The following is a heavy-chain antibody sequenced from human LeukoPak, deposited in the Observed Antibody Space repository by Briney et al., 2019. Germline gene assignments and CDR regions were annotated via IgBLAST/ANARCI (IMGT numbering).Heavy chain of an antibody. Sequence: SETLSLTCAVYGGSFSGYYWSWIRQPPGKGLEWIGEINHSGSTNYNPSLKSRVTISVDTSKNQFSLKLSSVTAADTAVYYCARRSEYSSSSGRPPFDYWGQGTLVTVSS. CDR1: GGSFSGYY. J-gene: IGHJ4*02. V-gene: IGHV4-34*01. CDR2: INHSGST. D-gene: IGHD6-6*01. CDR3: ARRSEYSSSSGRPPFDY.